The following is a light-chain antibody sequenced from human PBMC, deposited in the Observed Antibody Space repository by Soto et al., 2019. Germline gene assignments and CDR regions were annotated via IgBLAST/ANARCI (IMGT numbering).Light chain of an antibody. V-gene: IGKV1-6*01. CDR3: QQRSDWLPIT. CDR2: SAY. J-gene: IGKJ5*01. CDR1: QEILNK. Sequence: ANQMTQSPSSLSASGGDRVTITCRASQEILNKLGWFQQKPGKAPELLIYSAYKLQSGVPSRFSGSGSGTAFPLTLTRLDLEDFAVYYCQQRSDWLPITFGQGTRLEI.